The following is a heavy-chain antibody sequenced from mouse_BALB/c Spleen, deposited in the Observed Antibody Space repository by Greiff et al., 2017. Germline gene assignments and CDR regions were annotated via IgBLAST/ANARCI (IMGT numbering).Heavy chain of an antibody. CDR2: ISSGGST. V-gene: IGHV5-6-5*01. CDR1: GFTFSSYA. D-gene: IGHD1-1*01. J-gene: IGHJ4*01. Sequence: EVKLVESGGGLVKPGGSLKLSCAASGFTFSSYAMSWVRQTPGKRLEWVASISSGGSTYYPDSVKGRFTISRDNARNILYLQMSSLRSEDTAMYYCARGPFITTVVGLDYWGQGTSVTVSS. CDR3: ARGPFITTVVGLDY.